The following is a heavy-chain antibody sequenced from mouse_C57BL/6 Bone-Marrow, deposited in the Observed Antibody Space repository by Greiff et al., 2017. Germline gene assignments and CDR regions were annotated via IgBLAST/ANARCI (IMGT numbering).Heavy chain of an antibody. V-gene: IGHV1-64*01. CDR2: IHPNSGST. D-gene: IGHD2-3*01. CDR1: GYTFTSYW. CDR3: ARWDGYYLYYYAMDD. J-gene: IGHJ4*01. Sequence: QVQLQQPGAELVKPGASVKLSCKASGYTFTSYWMHWVKQRPGQGLEWIGMIHPNSGSTNYNEKFKSKATLTVDKSSSTAYMQLSSLTSEDSAVYYCARWDGYYLYYYAMDDWGQGTSVTVSS.